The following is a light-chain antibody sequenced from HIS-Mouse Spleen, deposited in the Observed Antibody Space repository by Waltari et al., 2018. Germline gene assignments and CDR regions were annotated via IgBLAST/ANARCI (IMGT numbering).Light chain of an antibody. CDR3: QQYYSTFSWT. J-gene: IGKJ1*01. CDR1: QSVLYSSNNKNY. V-gene: IGKV4-1*01. CDR2: WAS. Sequence: DIVMTQSPDSLAVSLGERATIHGKSSQSVLYSSNNKNYLAWYQQKPGQPPKLLIYWASTRESGVPDRFSGSGSGTDFTLTISSLQAEDVAVYYCQQYYSTFSWTFGQGTKVEIK.